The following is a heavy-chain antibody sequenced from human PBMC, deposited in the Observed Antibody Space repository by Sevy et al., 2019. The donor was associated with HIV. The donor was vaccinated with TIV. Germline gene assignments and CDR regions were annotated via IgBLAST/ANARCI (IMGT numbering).Heavy chain of an antibody. CDR3: ARGAYYYDSSGFFVDY. CDR1: GGSFSGYY. D-gene: IGHD3-22*01. V-gene: IGHV4-34*01. J-gene: IGHJ4*02. CDR2: INHSGST. Sequence: SETLSLTCAVYGGSFSGYYWSWIRQPPGKGLEWIGEINHSGSTNYNPSLKSRVTISVDTSKNQFSLELSSVTAADTAMYYCARGAYYYDSSGFFVDYWGQRTLVTVSS.